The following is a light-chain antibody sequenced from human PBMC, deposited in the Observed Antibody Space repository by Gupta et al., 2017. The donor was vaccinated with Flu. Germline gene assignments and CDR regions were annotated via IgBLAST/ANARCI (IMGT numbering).Light chain of an antibody. Sequence: QSPLSQPPSVSGSPVQSLTISCTVTSSDVGGYNYVSWYQQHPGKAPKLMIYEVSKRPSGVSNRFSGSKSGNTASLTISGLQAEDEADYYCSSYTSSSVVVFGGGTKLTVL. CDR3: SSYTSSSVVV. CDR2: EVS. J-gene: IGLJ2*01. V-gene: IGLV2-14*01. CDR1: SSDVGGYNY.